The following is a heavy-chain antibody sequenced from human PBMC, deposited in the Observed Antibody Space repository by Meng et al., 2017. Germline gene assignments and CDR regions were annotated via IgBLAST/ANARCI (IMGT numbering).Heavy chain of an antibody. V-gene: IGHV3-11*01. CDR1: GFTFSDYY. Sequence: GGSLRLSCAASGFTFSDYYMSWIRQAPGKGLEWGSYISSSGSTIYYADSVKGRFTISRDNAKNSLYLQMNSLRAEDTAVYYCARDYTVTKAGNYGMDVWGQGTTVTVSS. D-gene: IGHD4-17*01. J-gene: IGHJ6*02. CDR3: ARDYTVTKAGNYGMDV. CDR2: ISSSGSTI.